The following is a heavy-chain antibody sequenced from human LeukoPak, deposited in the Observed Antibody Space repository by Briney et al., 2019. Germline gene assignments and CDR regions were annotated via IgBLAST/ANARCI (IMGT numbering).Heavy chain of an antibody. CDR2: IGGDGITT. J-gene: IGHJ2*01. Sequence: GRSLRLSCAASGFTFDDYAMHWVRQAPGKGLECVSRIGGDGITTYYADSVKGRFTISRDNSKTSLYLQMNSLRTEDTALYYCAKDDGTTAFWYFDLWGRGTLVTVSS. D-gene: IGHD1-7*01. V-gene: IGHV3-43*02. CDR1: GFTFDDYA. CDR3: AKDDGTTAFWYFDL.